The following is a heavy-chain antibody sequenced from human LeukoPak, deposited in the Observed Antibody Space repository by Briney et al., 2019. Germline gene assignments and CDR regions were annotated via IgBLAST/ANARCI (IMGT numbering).Heavy chain of an antibody. D-gene: IGHD3-10*01. CDR1: AFAFRTYA. V-gene: IGHV3-23*01. CDR3: AKDLNYGFDS. CDR2: ISGSGDKT. Sequence: GGSLRLSCAASAFAFRTYAMSWVRQAPGKGLEGVSAISGSGDKTFYAESVRGRFTISRDNSRNTLYLQMNSLRAEDTAVYYCAKDLNYGFDSWGQGTLVTV. J-gene: IGHJ4*02.